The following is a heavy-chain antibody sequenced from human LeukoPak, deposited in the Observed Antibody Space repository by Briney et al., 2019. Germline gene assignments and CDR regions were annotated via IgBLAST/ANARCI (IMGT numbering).Heavy chain of an antibody. CDR3: ARSFRVGSRPTDY. V-gene: IGHV1-2*02. Sequence: ASVKVSCKASGYTFTGYYMHWVRQAPGQGLEWMGWINPNSGGTNYAPKFQGRVTMTRDTSISTAYMELSRLRSDDTAVYYCARSFRVGSRPTDYWGQGTLVTVSS. J-gene: IGHJ4*02. D-gene: IGHD1-26*01. CDR1: GYTFTGYY. CDR2: INPNSGGT.